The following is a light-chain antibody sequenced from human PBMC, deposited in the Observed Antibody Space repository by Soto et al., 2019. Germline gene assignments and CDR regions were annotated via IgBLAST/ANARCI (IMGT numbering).Light chain of an antibody. J-gene: IGKJ4*01. V-gene: IGKV3-11*01. CDR3: QRRSDWPST. Sequence: EIVLTQSPAILSLSPGERATLSCRASQSVSSYLTWYQQKPGQAPSLLLYAASNRATGIPARFIGSGSGTDFTLPISSRQPEDSAVYYCQRRSDWPSTSGGGTQVEIK. CDR1: QSVSSY. CDR2: AAS.